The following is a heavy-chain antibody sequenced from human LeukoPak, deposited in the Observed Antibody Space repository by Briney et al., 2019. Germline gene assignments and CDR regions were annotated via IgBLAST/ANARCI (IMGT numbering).Heavy chain of an antibody. D-gene: IGHD6-19*01. V-gene: IGHV3-33*01. CDR3: ARDRQWLVSYWFDP. CDR2: IWYDGSNK. CDR1: GFTFSSYG. Sequence: PGGSLRLSCAASGFTFSSYGMHWVRQAPGKGLEWVAVIWYDGSNKYYADSVKGRFTISRDNSKNTLYLQMNSLRADDTAVYYCARDRQWLVSYWFDPWGQGTLVTVSS. J-gene: IGHJ5*02.